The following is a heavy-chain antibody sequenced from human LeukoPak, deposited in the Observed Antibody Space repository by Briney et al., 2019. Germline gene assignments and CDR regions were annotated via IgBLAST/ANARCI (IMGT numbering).Heavy chain of an antibody. D-gene: IGHD4-23*01. J-gene: IGHJ4*02. CDR2: IYYSGST. CDR1: GGSISSSSYY. CDR3: ARVGTTVVTFFDY. V-gene: IGHV4-39*07. Sequence: SETLSLTCTVSGGSISSSSYYWGWIRQPPGKGLEWIGSIYYSGSTYYNPSLKSRVTISVDTSKNQFSLKLSSVTAADTAVYYCARVGTTVVTFFDYWGQGTLVTVSS.